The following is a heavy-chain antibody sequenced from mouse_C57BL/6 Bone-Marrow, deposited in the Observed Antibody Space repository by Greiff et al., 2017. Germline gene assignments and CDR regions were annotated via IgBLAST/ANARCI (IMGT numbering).Heavy chain of an antibody. D-gene: IGHD1-1*01. CDR3: ARIDYYGSRGHFDY. V-gene: IGHV8-8*01. J-gene: IGHJ2*01. Sequence: QVQLKESGPGILQPSQTLSLTCSFSGFSLSTFGMGVGWIRQPSGKGLEWLAHIWWDDDKYYNPALKSRLTISKDTSKNQVFLKIANVDTADTATYYCARIDYYGSRGHFDYWGQGTTLTVSS. CDR2: IWWDDDK. CDR1: GFSLSTFGMG.